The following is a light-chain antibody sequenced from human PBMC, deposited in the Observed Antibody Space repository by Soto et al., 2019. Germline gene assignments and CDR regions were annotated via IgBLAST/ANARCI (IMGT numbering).Light chain of an antibody. Sequence: QSVLTQPPSLSGTPGQRVTISCSGSSSQIGSNTVSWYQQLPGKAPKLLIYYNDRRPSGVPDRFSGSKSGTSGSLAISDLHSEDEAEYFCAAWHDSRNAWVFGGGTKLTVL. J-gene: IGLJ3*02. V-gene: IGLV1-44*01. CDR2: YND. CDR1: SSQIGSNT. CDR3: AAWHDSRNAWV.